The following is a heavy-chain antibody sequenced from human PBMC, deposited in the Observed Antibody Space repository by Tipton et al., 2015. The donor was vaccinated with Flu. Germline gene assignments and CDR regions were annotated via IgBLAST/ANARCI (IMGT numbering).Heavy chain of an antibody. CDR3: ARNRAYYGA. Sequence: TLSLTCTVSGDSISSGTHYWSWIRQPAGKGLEWIGRIYTSGSTNYNPSLKTRVTISVDASKNQFSLKLSSVTAADTAVYYCARNRAYYGAWGQGVLVTVSS. D-gene: IGHD1-26*01. J-gene: IGHJ5*02. CDR2: IYTSGST. V-gene: IGHV4-61*02. CDR1: GDSISSGTHY.